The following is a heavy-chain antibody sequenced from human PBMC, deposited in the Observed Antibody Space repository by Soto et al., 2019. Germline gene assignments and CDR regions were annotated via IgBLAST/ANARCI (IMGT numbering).Heavy chain of an antibody. CDR3: ASGRATVVTLLGYFDY. D-gene: IGHD4-4*01. Sequence: PSETLSLTCTVSGGSISSGGYYWSWIRQHPGKGLEWIGYIYYSGSTYYNPSLKSRVTISVDTSKNQFSLKLSSVTAADTAVYYCASGRATVVTLLGYFDYWGQGTLVNVSS. CDR1: GGSISSGGYY. CDR2: IYYSGST. V-gene: IGHV4-31*03. J-gene: IGHJ4*02.